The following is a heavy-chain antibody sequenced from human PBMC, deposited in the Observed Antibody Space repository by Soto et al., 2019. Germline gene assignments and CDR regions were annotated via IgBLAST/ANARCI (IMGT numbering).Heavy chain of an antibody. J-gene: IGHJ4*02. CDR2: ISAYNGHA. CDR3: ARGRTWGARDFDY. CDR1: GYTFNTYG. D-gene: IGHD3-16*01. V-gene: IGHV1-18*01. Sequence: QVQLVQSGAEVKRPGASVRVSCKASGYTFNTYGISWGRQAPGQGLEWMGWISAYNGHADYAQKFQVRVTMTTDTSTNTVSMELRGLRCDDTAVYYCARGRTWGARDFDYWGQGTLVTVSS.